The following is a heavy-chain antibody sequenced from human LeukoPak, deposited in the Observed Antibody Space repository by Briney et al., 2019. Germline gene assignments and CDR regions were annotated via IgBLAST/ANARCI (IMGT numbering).Heavy chain of an antibody. Sequence: SETLSLTCTVSGGSISRGSYYWSWIRQPAGKGLEWIGRIYTSGSTNCNPSLKSRVTISEDTSKNQFSLKLSSVTAADTAVYYCARVINDFWSGYFSSASGGYYYMDVWGKGTTVTVSS. CDR2: IYTSGST. CDR1: GGSISRGSYY. V-gene: IGHV4-61*02. J-gene: IGHJ6*03. CDR3: ARVINDFWSGYFSSASGGYYYMDV. D-gene: IGHD3-3*01.